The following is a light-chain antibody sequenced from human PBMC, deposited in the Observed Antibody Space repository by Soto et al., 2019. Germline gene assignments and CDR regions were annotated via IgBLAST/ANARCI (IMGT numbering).Light chain of an antibody. CDR1: QSVSSSY. CDR2: GAS. Sequence: EIVLTQSPGTLSLSPGERATLSCRASQSVSSSYLAWYQQNPGQAPRPLIYGASSRATGIPDRFSGSGSGTDFTLTISRLEPEAFAVYYCLQYGSSPYTFGQGTKLEIK. CDR3: LQYGSSPYT. V-gene: IGKV3-20*01. J-gene: IGKJ2*01.